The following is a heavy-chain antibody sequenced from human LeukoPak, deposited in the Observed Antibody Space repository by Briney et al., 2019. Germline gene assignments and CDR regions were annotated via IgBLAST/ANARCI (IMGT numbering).Heavy chain of an antibody. CDR3: ARRRDSGSLQHFDY. J-gene: IGHJ4*02. D-gene: IGHD1-26*01. V-gene: IGHV3-11*01. CDR2: ISSSGSTI. Sequence: GGSLRLSCAASGFIFSDYYMSWIRQAPRKGLGWVSYISSSGSTIYYADSVKGRFTISRDNAKNSLYLQMNSLRAEDTAVYYCARRRDSGSLQHFDYWGQGTLVTVSS. CDR1: GFIFSDYY.